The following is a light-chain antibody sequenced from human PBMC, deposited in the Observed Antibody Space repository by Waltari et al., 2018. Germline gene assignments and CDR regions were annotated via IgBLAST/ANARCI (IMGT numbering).Light chain of an antibody. CDR1: QSISSY. CDR2: AAS. CDR3: QQSSTTPF. V-gene: IGKV1-39*01. Sequence: DIQMTQSPSSLSASVGDRVTITCRASQSISSYLNWYQQKPGKAPKLLIYAASSLQSGVPSRFSGSGSGTDFTLTISNLQPEDFATYYCQQSSTTPFFGQGTKLESK. J-gene: IGKJ2*01.